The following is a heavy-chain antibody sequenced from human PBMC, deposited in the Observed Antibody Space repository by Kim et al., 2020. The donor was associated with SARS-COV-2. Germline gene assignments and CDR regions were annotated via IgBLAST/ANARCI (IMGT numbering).Heavy chain of an antibody. CDR3: ARAFGEPYYGMDV. V-gene: IGHV4-39*07. Sequence: SETLSLTCTVSGGSISSSSYYWGWIRQPPGKGLEWIGSIYYSGSTYYNPSLKSRVTISVDTSKNQFSLKLSSVTAADTAVYYCARAFGEPYYGMDVWGQGTTVTVSS. D-gene: IGHD3-10*01. CDR2: IYYSGST. CDR1: GGSISSSSYY. J-gene: IGHJ6*02.